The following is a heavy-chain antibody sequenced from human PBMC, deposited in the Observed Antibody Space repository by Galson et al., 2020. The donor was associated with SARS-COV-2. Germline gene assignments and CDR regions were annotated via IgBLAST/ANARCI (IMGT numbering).Heavy chain of an antibody. CDR1: GFTFRTYG. CDR3: AKDLRDCTGGTCHTGGFDY. D-gene: IGHD2-8*02. J-gene: IGHJ4*02. Sequence: GGSLRLSCTGSGFTFRTYGMHWVRQAPGKGLEWVGVISYDGTKKKYADSVMGRFTISRDDSKNTVYVQMNSLRPEDTAVYYCAKDLRDCTGGTCHTGGFDYWGQGTLVTVSS. CDR2: ISYDGTKK. V-gene: IGHV3-30*18.